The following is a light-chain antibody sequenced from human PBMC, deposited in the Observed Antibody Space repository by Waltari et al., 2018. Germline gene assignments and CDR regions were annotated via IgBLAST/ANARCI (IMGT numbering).Light chain of an antibody. CDR3: ATWDDRLTGVL. Sequence: QSVLTQPPSASGTPGQRVTISCSGGSSNIGSNVVHWYQRLPGTAPRLLIYSNNQPPSGVPDRFAGSKSGTSASLAISGLQPDDEADYYCATWDDRLTGVLFGGGTKVTVL. CDR1: SSNIGSNV. J-gene: IGLJ3*02. V-gene: IGLV1-44*01. CDR2: SNN.